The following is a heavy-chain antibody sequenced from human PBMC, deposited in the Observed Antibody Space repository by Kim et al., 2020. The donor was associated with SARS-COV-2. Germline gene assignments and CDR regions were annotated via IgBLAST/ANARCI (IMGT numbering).Heavy chain of an antibody. CDR2: IRSKAYGGTT. Sequence: GGSLRLSCTASGFTFGDYAMSWFRQAPGKGLEWVGFIRSKAYGGTTEYAASVKGRFTISRDDSKSIAYLQMNSLKTEDTAVYYCTRATRSGSYQARLEDYYYGMDVWGQGTTVTVSS. CDR3: TRATRSGSYQARLEDYYYGMDV. J-gene: IGHJ6*02. V-gene: IGHV3-49*03. D-gene: IGHD1-26*01. CDR1: GFTFGDYA.